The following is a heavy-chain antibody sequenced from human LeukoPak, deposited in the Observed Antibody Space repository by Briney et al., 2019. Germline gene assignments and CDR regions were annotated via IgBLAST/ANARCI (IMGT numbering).Heavy chain of an antibody. CDR2: INSDGSST. V-gene: IGHV3-74*01. J-gene: IGHJ4*02. D-gene: IGHD3-22*01. CDR1: GFTLSSYW. CDR3: ARDGDSSGYYYTEGYYFDY. Sequence: GGSLRLSCAASGFTLSSYWMHWVRQAPGKGLVWVSRINSDGSSTSYADSVKGRFTISRDNAKNSLYLQMNSLRAEDTAMYYCARDGDSSGYYYTEGYYFDYWGQGTLVTVSS.